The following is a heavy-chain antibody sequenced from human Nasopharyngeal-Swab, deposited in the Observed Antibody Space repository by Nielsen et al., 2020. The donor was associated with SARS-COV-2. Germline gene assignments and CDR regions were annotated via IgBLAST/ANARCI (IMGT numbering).Heavy chain of an antibody. CDR2: IYDSWST. Sequence: SETLSLTCTISGGYMSGYSWSWIRQAPGKGLEWFGKIYDSWSTLYNPALQSRVTMSVDTSKNQFSLKLTSVTIADTAVYYCARESWDNQKNDGFDVWDQGTMVTVSS. CDR3: ARESWDNQKNDGFDV. D-gene: IGHD1-26*01. J-gene: IGHJ3*01. V-gene: IGHV4-59*01. CDR1: GGYMSGYS.